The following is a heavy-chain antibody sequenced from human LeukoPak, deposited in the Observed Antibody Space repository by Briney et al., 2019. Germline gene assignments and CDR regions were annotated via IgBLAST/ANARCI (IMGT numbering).Heavy chain of an antibody. Sequence: GGSLRLACGGSGFTFSSYTMNWVRQAPGKVLEWVASISSSATYIYYADSVRGRFTISRDDAKKSVFLHMNSLRAEDTAVYFCATWDDYGDFVAFEYWGQGTLVTVSS. J-gene: IGHJ4*02. CDR2: ISSSATYI. V-gene: IGHV3-21*01. CDR1: GFTFSSYT. D-gene: IGHD4-17*01. CDR3: ATWDDYGDFVAFEY.